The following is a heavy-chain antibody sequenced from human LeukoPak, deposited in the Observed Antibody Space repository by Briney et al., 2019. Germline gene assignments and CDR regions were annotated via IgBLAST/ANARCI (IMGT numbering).Heavy chain of an antibody. Sequence: PSETLSLTCAVYGGSFSGYYWSWIRQPPGKGLEWIGEINHSGSTNYNPSLKSRVPISVDTSKNQFSLKLSSVTAADTAVYYCARARTGSWYVPNWFDPWGQGTLVTVSS. CDR2: INHSGST. CDR3: ARARTGSWYVPNWFDP. J-gene: IGHJ5*02. D-gene: IGHD6-13*01. V-gene: IGHV4-34*01. CDR1: GGSFSGYY.